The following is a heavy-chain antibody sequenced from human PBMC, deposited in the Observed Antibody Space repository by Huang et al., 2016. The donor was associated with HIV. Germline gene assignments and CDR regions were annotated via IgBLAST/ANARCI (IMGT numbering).Heavy chain of an antibody. CDR1: GGTFSSYA. CDR3: ARDRKYDNAWYWFDP. J-gene: IGHJ5*02. Sequence: QVQLVQSGAEVKKPGSSVRVSCEASGGTFSSYAINWVRQAPGQGLEWMGGIIPICGTPNYAQKFQGRVTSTADESTSTAYMELSSLRSDDTAVYYCARDRKYDNAWYWFDPWGQGTLVTVSS. CDR2: IIPICGTP. V-gene: IGHV1-69*01. D-gene: IGHD1-1*01.